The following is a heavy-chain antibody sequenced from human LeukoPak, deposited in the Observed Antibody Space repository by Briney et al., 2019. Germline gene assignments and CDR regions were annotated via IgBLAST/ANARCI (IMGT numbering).Heavy chain of an antibody. J-gene: IGHJ1*01. D-gene: IGHD6-13*01. CDR2: INPNSGGT. CDR3: ARRYSSSWIEYFQH. V-gene: IGHV1-2*02. CDR1: GYTFTGYY. Sequence: GASVKVSCKASGYTFTGYYMHWVRQAPGQGLEWMGWINPNSGGTNYAQKFQGRVTMTRDTSISTAYVELSRLRSDDTAVYYCARRYSSSWIEYFQHWGQGTLVTVSS.